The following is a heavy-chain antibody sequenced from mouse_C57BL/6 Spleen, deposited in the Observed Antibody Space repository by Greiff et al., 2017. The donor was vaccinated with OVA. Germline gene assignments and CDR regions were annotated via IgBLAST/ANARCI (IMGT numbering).Heavy chain of an antibody. CDR1: GYTFTTYP. CDR2: IHPYSGDT. CDR3: AREERRGAMDY. J-gene: IGHJ4*01. Sequence: VQLQQSGAELVKPGASVKMSCKASGYTFTTYPMQWMKQSPGQGLEWIGNIHPYSGDTKYNEKFKGKATLTVEKPSSTVYMQLSRLTSEDSAVYYCAREERRGAMDYWGQGTSVTVSS. V-gene: IGHV1-47*01.